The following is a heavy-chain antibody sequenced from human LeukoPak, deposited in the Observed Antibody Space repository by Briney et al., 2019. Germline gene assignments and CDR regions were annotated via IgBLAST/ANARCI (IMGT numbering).Heavy chain of an antibody. Sequence: GGSLRLSCAASGFTFSSYSMNWVRQAPGKGLEWVSYISSSSSTIYYADSVKGRFTISRDNAKNSLYLQMNSLRAKDTAVYYCARDMVRGVLPYYYYGMDVWGQGTTVTVSS. CDR3: ARDMVRGVLPYYYYGMDV. J-gene: IGHJ6*02. CDR1: GFTFSSYS. D-gene: IGHD3-10*01. CDR2: ISSSSSTI. V-gene: IGHV3-48*01.